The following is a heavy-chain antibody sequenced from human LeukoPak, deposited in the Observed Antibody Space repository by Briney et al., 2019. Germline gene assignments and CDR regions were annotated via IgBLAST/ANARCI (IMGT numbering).Heavy chain of an antibody. CDR2: TYYRSKWYY. J-gene: IGHJ4*02. V-gene: IGHV6-1*01. Sequence: SQTLSLTCAISGDSVSSNSAAWNWIRQSPSRGLEWLGRTYYRSKWYYDYVVSLKSRITIITDTSKNQFSLKLSSVTAADTAVYYCARAEYGSGSTFAGWGQGTLVTVSS. CDR1: GDSVSSNSAA. CDR3: ARAEYGSGSTFAG. D-gene: IGHD3-10*01.